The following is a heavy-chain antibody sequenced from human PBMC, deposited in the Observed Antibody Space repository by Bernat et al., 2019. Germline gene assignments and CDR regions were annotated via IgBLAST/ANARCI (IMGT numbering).Heavy chain of an antibody. V-gene: IGHV3-23*01. Sequence: EVQLLESGGGLVQPGGSLRLSCAASGFTLSTYAMTWVRQAPEKGLEWVSIIGSGSDTYYPDSVRGRFTISRDNSKNTVYLQMNSLRVEDTATYYCARALGVVSPTSTRWFDPWGQGILVTVSS. CDR2: IGSGSDT. D-gene: IGHD5/OR15-5a*01. J-gene: IGHJ5*02. CDR1: GFTLSTYA. CDR3: ARALGVVSPTSTRWFDP.